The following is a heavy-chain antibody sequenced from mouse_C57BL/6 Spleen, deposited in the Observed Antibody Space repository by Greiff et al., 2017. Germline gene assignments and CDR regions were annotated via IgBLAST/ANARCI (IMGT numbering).Heavy chain of an antibody. CDR2: INPNNGGT. V-gene: IGHV1-18*01. CDR3: ARTGGSSYEGFAY. D-gene: IGHD1-1*01. Sequence: QLQQSGPELVKPGASVKIPCKASGYTFTDYNMDWVKQSHGKSLEWIGDINPNNGGTIYNQKFKGKATLTVDKSSSTAYMELRSLTSEDTAVYYCARTGGSSYEGFAYWGQGTLVTVSA. CDR1: GYTFTDYN. J-gene: IGHJ3*01.